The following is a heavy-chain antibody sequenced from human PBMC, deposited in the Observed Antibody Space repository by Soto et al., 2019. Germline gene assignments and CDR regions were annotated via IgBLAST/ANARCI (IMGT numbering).Heavy chain of an antibody. CDR2: ISGSGGST. CDR3: AKAPYYDFWSGYTYYFDY. CDR1: GFTFSSYA. V-gene: IGHV3-23*01. J-gene: IGHJ4*02. D-gene: IGHD3-3*01. Sequence: EVQLLESGGGLVQPGGSLRLSCAASGFTFSSYAMSWVRQAPGKGLEWVSAISGSGGSTYYADSVKGRFTISRDNAKNTLYLLMNSLRAEDTAVYYCAKAPYYDFWSGYTYYFDYWGQGTLVTVSS.